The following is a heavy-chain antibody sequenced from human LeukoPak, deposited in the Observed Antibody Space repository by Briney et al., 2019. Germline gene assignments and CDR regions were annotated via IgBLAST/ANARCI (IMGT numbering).Heavy chain of an antibody. D-gene: IGHD5-18*01. Sequence: SGGSLLLSCAASGFTFDDYAMHWVRQAPGKGLEWVSGISWNSGSIGYADSVKGRFTISRDNAKNSLYLQMNSLRAEDMALYYCARGGYSYGRSKFDYWGQGTLVTVSS. J-gene: IGHJ4*02. CDR1: GFTFDDYA. CDR3: ARGGYSYGRSKFDY. CDR2: ISWNSGSI. V-gene: IGHV3-9*03.